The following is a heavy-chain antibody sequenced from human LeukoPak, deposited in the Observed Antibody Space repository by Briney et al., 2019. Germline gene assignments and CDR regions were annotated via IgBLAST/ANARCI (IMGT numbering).Heavy chain of an antibody. D-gene: IGHD2-8*01. CDR1: GFTFKYYS. Sequence: GGSLRLSCAASGFTFKYYSMNWVRQAPGQGLEWVSFLSSGSSVLNYADSVRGRFAISRDDAKSSLYLQINSLRDEDTAVYYCARNNGLPEDAFDLWGQGTMVTVSS. J-gene: IGHJ3*01. V-gene: IGHV3-21*01. CDR2: LSSGSSVL. CDR3: ARNNGLPEDAFDL.